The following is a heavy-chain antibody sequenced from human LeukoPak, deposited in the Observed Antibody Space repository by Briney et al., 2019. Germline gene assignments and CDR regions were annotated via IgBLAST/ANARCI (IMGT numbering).Heavy chain of an antibody. Sequence: GSLRLSCAASGFTFSSYAMSWSRQAPGKGLEWFSAISGSGGSTYYADSVKGRFTISRDNSKNTLYLQMNSLRAEDTAVYYCAKAWWELPDYFDYWGQGTLVTVSS. V-gene: IGHV3-23*01. CDR3: AKAWWELPDYFDY. J-gene: IGHJ4*02. CDR2: ISGSGGST. D-gene: IGHD1-26*01. CDR1: GFTFSSYA.